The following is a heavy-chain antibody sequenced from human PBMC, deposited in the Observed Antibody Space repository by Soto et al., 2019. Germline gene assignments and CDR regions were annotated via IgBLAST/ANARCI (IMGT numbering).Heavy chain of an antibody. D-gene: IGHD2-15*01. CDR3: ARAAAVSASRLNWFDP. Sequence: GASVKVSCKASGGTFSSYAISWVRQAPGQGLEWMGEIIPIFGAPNYAQGFQGRVTISADESTSTAYMELSSLRSEDTAVYYCARAAAVSASRLNWFDPWGQGTLVTVSS. CDR1: GGTFSSYA. V-gene: IGHV1-69*13. CDR2: IIPIFGAP. J-gene: IGHJ5*02.